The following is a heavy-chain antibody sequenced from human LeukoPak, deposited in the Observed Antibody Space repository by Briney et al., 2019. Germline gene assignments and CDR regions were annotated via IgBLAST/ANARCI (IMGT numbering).Heavy chain of an antibody. CDR1: GFTFSSYT. CDR2: ISDGGSST. J-gene: IGHJ4*02. Sequence: GGSLRLSCAASGFTFSSYTMNWVRQAPGKGLEWVSAISDGGSSTYYADSVKGRFTISRDNSKNTLYLQMNSLTGEDTAIYYCAKATGNLGNWGQGTLVTLSS. V-gene: IGHV3-23*01. D-gene: IGHD1-1*01. CDR3: AKATGNLGN.